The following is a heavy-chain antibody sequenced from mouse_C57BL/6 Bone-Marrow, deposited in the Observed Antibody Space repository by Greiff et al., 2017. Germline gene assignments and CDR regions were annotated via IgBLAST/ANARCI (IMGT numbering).Heavy chain of an antibody. CDR3: TNYYGSSYGDV. Sequence: EVQLQQSGTVLARPGASVKMSCKTSGYTFTSSWMHWVKQRPGQGLAWIGAIYPGNSDTSYNQKFKGKAKLTAVTSASTAYMELSSLTNEDSAVYYCTNYYGSSYGDVWGTGTTVTVSS. J-gene: IGHJ1*03. CDR1: GYTFTSSW. CDR2: IYPGNSDT. D-gene: IGHD1-1*01. V-gene: IGHV1-5*01.